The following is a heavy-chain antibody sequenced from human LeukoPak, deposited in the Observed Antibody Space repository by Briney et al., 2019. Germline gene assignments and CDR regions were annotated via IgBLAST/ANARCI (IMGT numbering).Heavy chain of an antibody. CDR3: ATGGSGWYRGYFDY. D-gene: IGHD6-19*01. J-gene: IGHJ4*02. V-gene: IGHV3-74*01. CDR1: GFTFSSYW. Sequence: GGSLRLSCAASGFTFSSYWMHWVRQAPGKGLVWVSRINSDGSSTSYADSVKGRFTISRDNAKNTLYLQMNSLRAEDTAVYYCATGGSGWYRGYFDYWGQGTLVTVSS. CDR2: INSDGSST.